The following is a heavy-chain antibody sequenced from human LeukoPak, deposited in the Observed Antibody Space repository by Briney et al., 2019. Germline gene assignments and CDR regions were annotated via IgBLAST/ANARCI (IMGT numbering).Heavy chain of an antibody. D-gene: IGHD2-2*01. CDR1: GDSVSSNSVT. Sequence: SQTLSLTCAISGDSVSSNSVTWNWIRQFPSRGLEWLGRTYYRSTWYNDYAVSVRGRITVNPDTSKNQFSLHLNSVTPEDTAVYYCARRLTQYDCFDPWGQGILVTVSS. V-gene: IGHV6-1*01. J-gene: IGHJ5*02. CDR2: TYYRSTWYN. CDR3: ARRLTQYDCFDP.